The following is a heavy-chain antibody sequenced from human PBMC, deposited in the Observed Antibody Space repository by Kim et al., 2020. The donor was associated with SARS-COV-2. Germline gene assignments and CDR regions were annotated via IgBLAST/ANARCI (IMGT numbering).Heavy chain of an antibody. CDR2: IRSKAYGETT. CDR3: TRGDLWFGEAPFDF. V-gene: IGHV3-49*03. Sequence: MTWFRQAPGKGLEWVGFIRSKAYGETTEYAASVRGRFTISKDDSKTIAYLQMNSLKTEDTAVYYCTRGDLWFGEAPFDFWGQGTLVTVSS. J-gene: IGHJ4*02. D-gene: IGHD3-10*01.